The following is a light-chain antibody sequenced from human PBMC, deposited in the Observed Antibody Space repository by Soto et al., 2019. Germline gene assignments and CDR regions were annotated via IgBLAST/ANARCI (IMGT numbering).Light chain of an antibody. J-gene: IGLJ1*01. CDR2: EVS. CDR3: SSFTSGSTL. V-gene: IGLV2-14*01. CDR1: SSDVGGYNY. Sequence: SALTQPASVSGSPGQSITISCTGTSSDVGGYNYVSWYQQHPGKVPKLMIYEVSNRPSGVSNRFSGSKSGNTASLTISGLQAEEEADYYCSSFTSGSTLFGTGTKLTVL.